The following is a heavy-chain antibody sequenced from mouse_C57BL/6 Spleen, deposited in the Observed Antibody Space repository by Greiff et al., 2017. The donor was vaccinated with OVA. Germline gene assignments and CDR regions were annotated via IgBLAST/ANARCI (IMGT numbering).Heavy chain of an antibody. Sequence: QVQLQQSGAELVRPGASVTLSCKASGYTFTDYEMHWVKQTPVHGLEWIGAIDPETGGTAYNQKFKGKAILTADKSSSTAYLELRSLTSEDSAVYYCKLTTTVERGFDYWGKGTTLTVSS. CDR2: IDPETGGT. CDR1: GYTFTDYE. V-gene: IGHV1-15*01. J-gene: IGHJ2*01. CDR3: KLTTTVERGFDY. D-gene: IGHD1-1*01.